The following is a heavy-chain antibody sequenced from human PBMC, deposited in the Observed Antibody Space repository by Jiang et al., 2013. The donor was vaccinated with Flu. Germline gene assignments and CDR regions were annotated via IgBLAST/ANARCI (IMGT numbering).Heavy chain of an antibody. D-gene: IGHD3-10*01. CDR2: INVNTRRP. V-gene: IGHV7-4-1*02. CDR3: ARDLNYIHFDP. Sequence: QSGSELKEPGASVTISCKAIGYNFKCCSINWLRQAPGQGLEWMGWINVNTRRPTYAPGFAGRFVFSLDASVSTTYLQISNLKTEDTAVYYCARDLNYIHFDPWGQGTLVTVSS. CDR1: GYNFKCCS. J-gene: IGHJ5*02.